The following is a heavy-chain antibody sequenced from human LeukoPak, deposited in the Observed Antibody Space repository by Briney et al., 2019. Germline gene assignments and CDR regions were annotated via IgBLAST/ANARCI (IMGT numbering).Heavy chain of an antibody. V-gene: IGHV4-39*02. CDR3: AREAPGGYYFDY. CDR2: IYYSGST. Sequence: SETLSLTCTVSGGSISRSNYYWGWIRQPPGKGLQCIGSIYYSGSTSYNPSLKSRVTISVDTSKNQFSLKLSSVTAADTAVFYCAREAPGGYYFDYWGQGTLVTVSS. J-gene: IGHJ4*02. CDR1: GGSISRSNYY. D-gene: IGHD3-16*01.